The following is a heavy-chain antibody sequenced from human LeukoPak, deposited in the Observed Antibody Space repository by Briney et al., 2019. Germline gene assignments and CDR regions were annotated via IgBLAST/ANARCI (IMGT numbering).Heavy chain of an antibody. J-gene: IGHJ4*02. V-gene: IGHV1-69*13. Sequence: ASVKVSCKASGGTFSSYAISWVRQAPGQGLEWMGGIIPIFGTANYAQKFQGRVTITADESTSTTYMELSSLRSEDTAVYYCARGLTTDYGDYSYFDYWSQGTLVTVSS. CDR3: ARGLTTDYGDYSYFDY. D-gene: IGHD4-17*01. CDR1: GGTFSSYA. CDR2: IIPIFGTA.